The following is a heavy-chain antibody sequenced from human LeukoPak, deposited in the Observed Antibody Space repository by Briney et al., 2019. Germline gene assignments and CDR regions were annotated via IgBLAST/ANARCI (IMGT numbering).Heavy chain of an antibody. D-gene: IGHD5-12*01. V-gene: IGHV3-23*01. Sequence: GGSLRLSCAASGFTFSSYAMSWVRQAPGKGLEWVSAISGSGGSTYYADSVKGRFTISRDNSKNTLYLQMNRLGAEDTAVYYCAKDLSGYDSFVQFDYWGQGTLVTVSS. J-gene: IGHJ4*02. CDR2: ISGSGGST. CDR3: AKDLSGYDSFVQFDY. CDR1: GFTFSSYA.